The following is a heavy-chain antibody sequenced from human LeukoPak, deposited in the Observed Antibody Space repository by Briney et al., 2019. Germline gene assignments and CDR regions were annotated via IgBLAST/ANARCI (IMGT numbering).Heavy chain of an antibody. CDR2: IYYSGST. Sequence: KPSETLSLTCTVSGGSISSGGYYWSWIRQHPGRGLEWIGYIYYSGSTYYNPSLKSRVTISVDTSKNQFSLKLSSVTAADTAVYYCARDLGVFRAFDIWGQGTMVTVSS. D-gene: IGHD2-8*01. CDR1: GGSISSGGYY. V-gene: IGHV4-31*03. J-gene: IGHJ3*02. CDR3: ARDLGVFRAFDI.